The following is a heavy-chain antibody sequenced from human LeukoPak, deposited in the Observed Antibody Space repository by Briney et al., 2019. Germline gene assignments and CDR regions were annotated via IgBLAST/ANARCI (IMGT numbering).Heavy chain of an antibody. CDR3: ARGFDSKSTYFDY. CDR1: GGSISNYY. CDR2: IYYSGST. V-gene: IGHV4-59*01. Sequence: SETLSLTCTVSGGSISNYYWNWLRQPPGKGLEWIGYIYYSGSTKYNPSLKSRVAMSLDTSKKQFSLRLTSVTAADTAVYYCARGFDSKSTYFDYWGLGTLVTVSS. J-gene: IGHJ4*02. D-gene: IGHD5-12*01.